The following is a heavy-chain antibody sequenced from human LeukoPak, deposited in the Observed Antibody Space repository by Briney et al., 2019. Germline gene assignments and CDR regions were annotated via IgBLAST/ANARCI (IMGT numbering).Heavy chain of an antibody. Sequence: SGGSLRLSCAASGFSLSRNGMHWVRQAPGKGLEWVAVISYDGSNEYYADSVKGRFTISRDNSKNTLYLQMNSLRPEDTAVYYCAKARAGYYYFDSWGQGTLVTVSS. CDR2: ISYDGSNE. D-gene: IGHD2-21*01. J-gene: IGHJ4*02. V-gene: IGHV3-30*18. CDR3: AKARAGYYYFDS. CDR1: GFSLSRNG.